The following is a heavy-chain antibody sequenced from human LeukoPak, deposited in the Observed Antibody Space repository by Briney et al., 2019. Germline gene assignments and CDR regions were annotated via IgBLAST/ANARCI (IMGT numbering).Heavy chain of an antibody. Sequence: SETLSLTCTVSGGSMSNYYWSWIRQPPGKGLEWIGYIFSSGNTNYNPSLKSRVTISVDTSKSQFSLKLSSVTAADTAVYYCARGPSGAAARRDYYMDVWGKGTTVTVSS. J-gene: IGHJ6*03. CDR2: IFSSGNT. D-gene: IGHD6-6*01. CDR1: GGSMSNYY. V-gene: IGHV4-4*09. CDR3: ARGPSGAAARRDYYMDV.